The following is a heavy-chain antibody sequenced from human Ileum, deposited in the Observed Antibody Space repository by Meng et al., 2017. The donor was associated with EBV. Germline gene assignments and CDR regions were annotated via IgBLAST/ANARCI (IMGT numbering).Heavy chain of an antibody. V-gene: IGHV4-39*01. Sequence: HRRLQMSGPGLVKPSETLSLSCGVSYGYFNSLDYYWGWIRQPPGGGLEWIGNIFYTGNTYYNPSLKSRVTISVDTSKSQFSLKLSSVTAADTSVYYCAILVKSGYDYWYFDYWGQGTLVTVSS. CDR2: IFYTGNT. CDR3: AILVKSGYDYWYFDY. D-gene: IGHD5-12*01. CDR1: YGYFNSLDYY. J-gene: IGHJ4*02.